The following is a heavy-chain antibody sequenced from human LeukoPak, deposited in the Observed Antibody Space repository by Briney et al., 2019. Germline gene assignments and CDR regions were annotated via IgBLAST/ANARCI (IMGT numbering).Heavy chain of an antibody. CDR3: ARLGFSNSGSYLAPSDY. Sequence: SETLSLTCTVSGGSISSSSYYWGWIRQPPGKGLEWIGSIYYSGGTNYNPSLKSRVTISVDTSKNQFSLKLSSVTAADTAVYYCARLGFSNSGSYLAPSDYWGQGTLVTVSS. D-gene: IGHD1-26*01. J-gene: IGHJ4*02. CDR2: IYYSGGT. V-gene: IGHV4-39*07. CDR1: GGSISSSSYY.